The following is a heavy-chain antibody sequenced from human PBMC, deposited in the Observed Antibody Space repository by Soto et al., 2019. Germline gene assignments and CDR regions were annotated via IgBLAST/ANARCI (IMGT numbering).Heavy chain of an antibody. Sequence: PGGSLRLSCAASGFTFSSYGMHWVRQAPGKGLEWVAVISYDGSNKYYADSVKGRFTISRDNSKNTLYLQMNSLRAEDTAVYYCARDAPNYDILTGYYSDPNYYYGMDVWGQGTTVTVSS. CDR1: GFTFSSYG. CDR2: ISYDGSNK. J-gene: IGHJ6*02. CDR3: ARDAPNYDILTGYYSDPNYYYGMDV. D-gene: IGHD3-9*01. V-gene: IGHV3-30*03.